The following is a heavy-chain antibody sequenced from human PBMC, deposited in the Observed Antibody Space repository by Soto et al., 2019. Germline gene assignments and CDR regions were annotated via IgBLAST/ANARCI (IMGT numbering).Heavy chain of an antibody. J-gene: IGHJ3*02. Sequence: QVQLVESGGGVVQPGRSLRLSCAASGFTFSYYGMHWVRQAPGKGLQWVAAILYDGSNKDYADSVKGRFTISRDNLKNTLYLQLNSLRTEDTAVYYCAKDVLGRRLVGAFDIWGQGTMVTVSP. CDR3: AKDVLGRRLVGAFDI. V-gene: IGHV3-30*18. CDR1: GFTFSYYG. CDR2: ILYDGSNK. D-gene: IGHD3-16*01.